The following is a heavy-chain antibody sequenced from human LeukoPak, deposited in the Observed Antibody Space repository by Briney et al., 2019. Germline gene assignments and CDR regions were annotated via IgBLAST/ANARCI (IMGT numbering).Heavy chain of an antibody. V-gene: IGHV7-4-1*02. J-gene: IGHJ5*02. D-gene: IGHD3-22*01. CDR3: VRDPSSGSPRFDP. CDR2: INTNTGKP. Sequence: GASVKVSCKGSGYTFTNHALQWVRQAPGQGLEWMGWINTNTGKPTYVQGFTGRFVFSLDTSVSTAYLQISSLKAEDTAVYYCVRDPSSGSPRFDPWGQGTLVTVSS. CDR1: GYTFTNHA.